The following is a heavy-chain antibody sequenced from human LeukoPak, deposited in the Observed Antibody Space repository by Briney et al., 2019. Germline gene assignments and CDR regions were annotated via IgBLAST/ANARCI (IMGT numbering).Heavy chain of an antibody. D-gene: IGHD2-21*02. J-gene: IGHJ4*02. CDR3: ARELPREVTLDY. CDR1: GFTLSSYE. V-gene: IGHV3-74*01. Sequence: GGSLRLSCAASGFTLSSYEMHWVRQAPGKGLVWVSRINSDGSRTGYADAVKGRFTISRDNAKNMLYLQMNSVRVEDTAIYYCARELPREVTLDYWGQGTLVTVSS. CDR2: INSDGSRT.